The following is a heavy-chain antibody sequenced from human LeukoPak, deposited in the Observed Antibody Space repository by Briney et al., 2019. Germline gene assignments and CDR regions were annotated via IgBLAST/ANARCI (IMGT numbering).Heavy chain of an antibody. CDR1: GYTFTSYG. V-gene: IGHV1-18*01. D-gene: IGHD3-22*01. J-gene: IGHJ4*02. CDR2: ISAYNGNT. CDR3: ARDLGGITMIASDY. Sequence: ASVKVSCKAFGYTFTSYGISWVRQAPGQGREWMGWISAYNGNTNYAQKLRGRVTMTTDTSTSTAYMELRSLRSDDTAVYYCARDLGGITMIASDYWGQGTLVTISS.